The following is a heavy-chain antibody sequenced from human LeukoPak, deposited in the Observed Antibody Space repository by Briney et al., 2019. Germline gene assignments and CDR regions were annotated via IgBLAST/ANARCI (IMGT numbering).Heavy chain of an antibody. J-gene: IGHJ6*04. D-gene: IGHD6-13*01. CDR2: ISSSSSYI. CDR3: ARDRIAAAGTDYYYGMDV. CDR1: GFTFSSYS. V-gene: IGHV3-21*01. Sequence: GGSLRLSCAASGFTFSSYSMNWVRQAPGKGLEWVSSISSSSSYIYYADSVKGRFTISRDNAKNSLYLQMNSLRAEDTAVYYCARDRIAAAGTDYYYGMDVWGKGTTVTVSS.